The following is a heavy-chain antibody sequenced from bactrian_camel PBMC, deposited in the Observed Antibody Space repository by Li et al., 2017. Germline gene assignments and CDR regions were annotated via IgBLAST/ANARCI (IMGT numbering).Heavy chain of an antibody. CDR3: AASIIVLQPASRLRQRPYNH. Sequence: VQLVESGGASVQAGKSLRLTCASNGNCMAWYRRPQGKECEGVAAIRSDGRVDYEESVKGRFIVSRDNSKNMVYLDMNNLTPEDTAMYYCAASIIVLQPASRLRQRPYNHWGQGTQVTVS. V-gene: IGHV3S53*01. CDR2: IRSDGRV. J-gene: IGHJ4*01. D-gene: IGHD2*01. CDR1: GNC.